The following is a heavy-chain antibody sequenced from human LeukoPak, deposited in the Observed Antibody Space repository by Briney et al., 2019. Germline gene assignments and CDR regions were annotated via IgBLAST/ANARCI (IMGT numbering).Heavy chain of an antibody. CDR2: IYYSGST. V-gene: IGHV4-59*01. CDR1: GGSISSYY. Sequence: SETLSLTCTVSGGSISSYYWSWIRQPPGKGLEWIGYIYYSGSTNYNPSLKSRVTISVDTSKNQFSLKLSSVTAADTAVYYCARLNSSSWYPMYYMDVWGKGTTVTVSS. CDR3: ARLNSSSWYPMYYMDV. D-gene: IGHD6-13*01. J-gene: IGHJ6*03.